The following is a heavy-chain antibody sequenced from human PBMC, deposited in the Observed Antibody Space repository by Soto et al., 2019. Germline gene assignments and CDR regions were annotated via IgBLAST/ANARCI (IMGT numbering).Heavy chain of an antibody. J-gene: IGHJ6*03. Sequence: QVQLHESGPGLVRPSAILSLTCTVSGGFITNHYWSWIRQPPGKGLEWLGYVYHSESAKYHPSLRGRVTISLGASRNQFSLRLTSVTAADTDVYYCARYRLWNPNYDYMGYMDVWGKGTTVTVSS. CDR3: ARYRLWNPNYDYMGYMDV. V-gene: IGHV4-59*08. CDR1: GGFITNHY. CDR2: VYHSESA. D-gene: IGHD3-16*01.